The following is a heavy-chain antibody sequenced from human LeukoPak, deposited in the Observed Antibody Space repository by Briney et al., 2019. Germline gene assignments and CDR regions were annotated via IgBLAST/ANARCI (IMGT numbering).Heavy chain of an antibody. CDR3: AKGLNYALPYYFDY. Sequence: GRSLRLSCAASGFTLSSYVMHWVRQAPGKGLEWVAIISYDGSNEYYADSVKGRFTISRDNSKNTLYLQMNSLRADDTAVYYYAKGLNYALPYYFDYWGQGALVTVSS. D-gene: IGHD3-16*01. V-gene: IGHV3-30*04. CDR1: GFTLSSYV. CDR2: ISYDGSNE. J-gene: IGHJ4*02.